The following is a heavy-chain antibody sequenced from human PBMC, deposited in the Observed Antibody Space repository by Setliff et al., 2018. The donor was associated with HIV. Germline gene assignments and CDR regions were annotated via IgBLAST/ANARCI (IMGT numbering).Heavy chain of an antibody. CDR3: ARLLAGGWYDHWGNWFDP. CDR2: IYYSGST. CDR1: GGSISSSSYY. V-gene: IGHV4-39*01. Sequence: SETLSLTCTVSGGSISSSSYYWGWIRQPPGKGLEWIGSIYYSGSTYYNPSLKSRVTISVDTSKNQFSLKLSSVTAADTAVYYCARLLAGGWYDHWGNWFDPWGFGDSPGHRLL. J-gene: IGHJ5*02. D-gene: IGHD6-19*01.